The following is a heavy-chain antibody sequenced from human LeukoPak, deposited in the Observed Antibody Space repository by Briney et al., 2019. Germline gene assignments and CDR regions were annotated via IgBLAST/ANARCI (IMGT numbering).Heavy chain of an antibody. V-gene: IGHV3-7*05. J-gene: IGHJ2*01. D-gene: IGHD5-12*01. CDR1: GFTFSSYW. Sequence: GGSLRLSCAPSGFTFSSYWMSWVRQASGKGLEWVANIKQDGSEKYYVDSVKGRFTISRDNAKNSLFLQMTSLRAEDTAVYYCARDQGGLRDSYFDVWGRGTLVTVSS. CDR2: IKQDGSEK. CDR3: ARDQGGLRDSYFDV.